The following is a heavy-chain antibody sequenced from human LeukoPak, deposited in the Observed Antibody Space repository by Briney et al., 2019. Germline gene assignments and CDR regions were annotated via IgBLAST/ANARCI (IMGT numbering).Heavy chain of an antibody. CDR3: ARTTEGYCRSTSYSWCYYYYMDV. J-gene: IGHJ6*03. CDR1: GYPISSGYY. CDR2: IYHSGST. Sequence: PSETLSLTCTVSGYPISSGYYWGWIRQPPGKGLEWIGSIYHSGSTYYNPSLKSRVTISVDTSKNQFSLKLSSVTAADTAVYYCARTTEGYCRSTSYSWCYYYYMDVWGKGTTVTVSS. D-gene: IGHD2-2*01. V-gene: IGHV4-38-2*02.